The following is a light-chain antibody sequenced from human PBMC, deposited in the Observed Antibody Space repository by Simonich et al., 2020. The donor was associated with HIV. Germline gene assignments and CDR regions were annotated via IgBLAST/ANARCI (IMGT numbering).Light chain of an antibody. J-gene: IGKJ1*01. CDR1: QSISNN. V-gene: IGKV3-15*01. CDR3: QQYSNWPPT. CDR2: GAS. Sequence: EIVMTQFPATLSVSPGERATLSCRASQSISNNLAWYQQKPGQAPRLLTNGASTRATGIPARFSGSGSGTEFTLTISSMQSEDFAVYYCQQYSNWPPTFGQGTKVEIK.